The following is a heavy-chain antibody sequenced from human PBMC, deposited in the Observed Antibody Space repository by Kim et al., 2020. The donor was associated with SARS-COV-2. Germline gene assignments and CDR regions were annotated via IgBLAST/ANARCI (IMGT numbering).Heavy chain of an antibody. D-gene: IGHD3-22*01. Sequence: YYADSVKGRFTISRDNSKNTLYLQMNSLRAEDTAVYYCAKDSLYYEALDYWGQGTLVTVSS. V-gene: IGHV3-30*02. CDR3: AKDSLYYEALDY. J-gene: IGHJ4*02.